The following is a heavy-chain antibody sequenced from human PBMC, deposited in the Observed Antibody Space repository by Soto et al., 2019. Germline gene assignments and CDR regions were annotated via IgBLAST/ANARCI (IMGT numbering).Heavy chain of an antibody. Sequence: QVQLVQSGAEVKKPGSSVKVSCKASGGTFSSYTISWVRQAPGQGLEWMGRIIPILGIANYAQKFQGRVTITADKSTNTPNRGRSSLRSGDTAVYSCARGRNNGEKMGATFPFLAYGGQEPLVTV. D-gene: IGHD1-26*01. V-gene: IGHV1-69*02. J-gene: IGHJ4*02. CDR1: GGTFSSYT. CDR2: IIPILGIA. CDR3: ARGRNNGEKMGATFPFLAY.